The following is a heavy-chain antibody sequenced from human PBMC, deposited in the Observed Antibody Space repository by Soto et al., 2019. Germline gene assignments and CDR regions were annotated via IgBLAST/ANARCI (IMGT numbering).Heavy chain of an antibody. Sequence: QVQLVQSGAEVKKPGASVKVSCKASGYTFTSYGISWVRQAPGQGLEWMGWISAYNGNTNYAQKLQGRVTMTTDTTTSTAEIELRSLRPDDTTVYYCARNSPPVDYWGQGTLVTVSS. V-gene: IGHV1-18*01. CDR3: ARNSPPVDY. J-gene: IGHJ4*02. CDR1: GYTFTSYG. CDR2: ISAYNGNT.